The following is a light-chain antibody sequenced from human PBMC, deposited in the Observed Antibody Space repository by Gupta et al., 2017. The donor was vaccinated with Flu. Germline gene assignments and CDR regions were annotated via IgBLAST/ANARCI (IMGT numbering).Light chain of an antibody. CDR2: GIP. CDR1: ESIERNF. V-gene: IGKV3-20*01. J-gene: IGKJ2*01. CDR3: HQEKTSPYT. Sequence: GTLSLSPRERVTLSCGACESIERNFLVGYHQKPGQVPRALIYGIPNRAPGIPDRFSAGGSGTDFTLTINRRELEDSGFIYSHQEKTSPYTFGQGTKVEIK.